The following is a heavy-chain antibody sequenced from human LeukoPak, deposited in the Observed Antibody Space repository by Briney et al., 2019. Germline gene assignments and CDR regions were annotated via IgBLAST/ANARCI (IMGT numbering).Heavy chain of an antibody. V-gene: IGHV1-8*02. J-gene: IGHJ6*03. CDR2: MNPNSGNT. D-gene: IGHD3-10*01. CDR1: GYTFTSYD. CDR3: AIITMVRGADMDV. Sequence: GSVKVSCKASGYTFTSYDINWVRQATGRGLEWMGWMNPNSGNTGYAQKLQGRVTMTTDTSTSTAYMELRSLRSDDTAVYYCAIITMVRGADMDVWGKGTTVTVSS.